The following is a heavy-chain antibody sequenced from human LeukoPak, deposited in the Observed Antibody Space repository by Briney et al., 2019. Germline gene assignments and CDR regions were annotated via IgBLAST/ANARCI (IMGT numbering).Heavy chain of an antibody. CDR3: ARRDGNNFPYYFDI. Sequence: ASVKVSCKASGYTFTGYYMHWVRQAPGQGLEWMGWINPNSGGTNYAQKFQGRVTMTRDTSISTAYMEVSSLRSDDTAVYYCARRDGNNFPYYFDIWGQGTLVTVSS. V-gene: IGHV1-2*02. D-gene: IGHD5-24*01. CDR2: INPNSGGT. CDR1: GYTFTGYY. J-gene: IGHJ4*02.